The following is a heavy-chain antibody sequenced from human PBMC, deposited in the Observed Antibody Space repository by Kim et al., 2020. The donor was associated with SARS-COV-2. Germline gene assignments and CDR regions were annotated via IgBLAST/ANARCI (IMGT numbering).Heavy chain of an antibody. V-gene: IGHV4-34*01. D-gene: IGHD3-3*01. Sequence: SQTLSLTCAVYVGSLRGYHWTWIRQPPGKGLEWIGEINHSGNTNCNPSLKSRVTISLDTSKNQFSLKLRSMTAADTAVYYCARGRAGVVPSPILGIGPHYDFYAMDVWGQGTTVTVSS. CDR1: VGSLRGYH. CDR2: INHSGNT. CDR3: ARGRAGVVPSPILGIGPHYDFYAMDV. J-gene: IGHJ6*02.